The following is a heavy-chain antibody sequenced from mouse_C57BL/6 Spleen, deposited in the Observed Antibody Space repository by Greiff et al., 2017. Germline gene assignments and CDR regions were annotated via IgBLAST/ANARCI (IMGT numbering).Heavy chain of an antibody. CDR3: ARVLTGPYYAMDY. J-gene: IGHJ4*01. V-gene: IGHV5-4*01. CDR1: GFTFSSYA. D-gene: IGHD4-1*01. CDR2: ISDGGSYT. Sequence: EVHLVESGGGLVKPGGSLKLSCAASGFTFSSYAMSWVRQTPEKRLEWVATISDGGSYTYYPDNVKGRFTISRDNAKNNLYLQMSHLKSEDTAMYYCARVLTGPYYAMDYWGQGTSVTVSS.